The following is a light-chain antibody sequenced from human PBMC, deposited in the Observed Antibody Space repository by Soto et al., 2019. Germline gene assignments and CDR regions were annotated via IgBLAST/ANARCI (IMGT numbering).Light chain of an antibody. V-gene: IGKV1-27*01. CDR3: QKYNSAPKT. CDR1: QDISNY. J-gene: IGKJ2*01. Sequence: DIQMTQSPSSLSASVGDRVTITCRASQDISNYLAWYQQKPGKVPKLLIYSASTLQTGVQSRFSGSGSGTVFTLTINSLQPEDVATYYCQKYNSAPKTFGRGTRLEIK. CDR2: SAS.